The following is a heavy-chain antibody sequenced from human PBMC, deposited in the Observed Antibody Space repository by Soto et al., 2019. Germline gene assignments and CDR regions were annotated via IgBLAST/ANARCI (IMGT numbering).Heavy chain of an antibody. J-gene: IGHJ4*02. V-gene: IGHV4-39*01. Sequence: SETLSLTCTVSGGSISSSSYYWGWIRQPPGKGLEWIGSIYYSGSTYYNPSLKSRVTISVDTSKNQFSLKLSSVTAADTAVYYCARKGIQNLLDYSCQGTLVTVSS. CDR3: ARKGIQNLLDY. CDR1: GGSISSSSYY. D-gene: IGHD5-18*01. CDR2: IYYSGST.